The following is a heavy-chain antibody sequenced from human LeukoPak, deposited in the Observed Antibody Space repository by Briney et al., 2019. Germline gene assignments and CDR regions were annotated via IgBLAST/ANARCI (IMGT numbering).Heavy chain of an antibody. J-gene: IGHJ4*02. CDR2: IRQDGDTK. V-gene: IGHV3-7*03. CDR1: GFPFNAYW. CDR3: ARSLPYGTTWYGRSDF. D-gene: IGHD6-13*01. Sequence: GGSLRLSCAASGFPFNAYWMTWVRQAPGKGLEWVANIRQDGDTKYYVDSVEGRFTISRDNAMNSLYLQMNSLRAEDTAIYYCARSLPYGTTWYGRSDFWGQGTLVTVSS.